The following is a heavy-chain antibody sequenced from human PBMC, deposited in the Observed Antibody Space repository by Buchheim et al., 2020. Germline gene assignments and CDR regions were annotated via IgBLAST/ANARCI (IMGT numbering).Heavy chain of an antibody. J-gene: IGHJ5*02. V-gene: IGHV3-15*07. D-gene: IGHD5-12*01. Sequence: VQLQESGPGLVKPSQTLSLTCTVSGGSISSGGYYWSWIRQHPGKGLEWVGRIKSKTDGGTTDYAAPVKGRFTISRDDSKNTLYLQMNSLKTEDTAVYYCTTDLSGSPWGQGTL. CDR1: GGSISSGGYY. CDR2: IKSKTDGGTT. CDR3: TTDLSGSP.